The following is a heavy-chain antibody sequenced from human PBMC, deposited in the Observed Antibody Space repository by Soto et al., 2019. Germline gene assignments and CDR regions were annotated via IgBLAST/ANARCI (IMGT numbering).Heavy chain of an antibody. D-gene: IGHD4-17*01. CDR2: INHSGST. J-gene: IGHJ6*02. CDR3: ARVRTDYGLGPYYYYGMDV. Sequence: SETLSLTCAVYGGPFSGDYWSWIRQPPGKGLEWIGEINHSGSTNYNPSLKSRVTISVDTSKNQFSLKLSSVTAADTAVYYCARVRTDYGLGPYYYYGMDVWGQGTTVTVSS. CDR1: GGPFSGDY. V-gene: IGHV4-34*01.